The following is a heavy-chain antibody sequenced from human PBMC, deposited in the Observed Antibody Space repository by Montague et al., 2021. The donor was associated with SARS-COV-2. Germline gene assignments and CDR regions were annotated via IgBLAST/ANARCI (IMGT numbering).Heavy chain of an antibody. CDR1: GGSITRNYY. CDR3: ARPLVRGVPKAFDI. D-gene: IGHD3-10*01. J-gene: IGHJ3*02. Sequence: SETLSPTCTVSGGSITRNYYWGWIRQPPGKGLEWFGNIYYSGTTFINPSLESRVTISVDASKNQFSLNLTSVTAADMAVYYCARPLVRGVPKAFDIWGQGALVIVSS. V-gene: IGHV4-39*01. CDR2: IYYSGTT.